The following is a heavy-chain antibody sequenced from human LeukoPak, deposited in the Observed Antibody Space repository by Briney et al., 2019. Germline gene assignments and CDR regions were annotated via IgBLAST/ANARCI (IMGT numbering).Heavy chain of an antibody. V-gene: IGHV3-48*04. CDR3: ARSGYYDWFDP. D-gene: IGHD3-22*01. CDR1: GFTFSSYS. J-gene: IGHJ5*02. CDR2: ISSSSSTI. Sequence: PGGSLRLSCAASGFTFSSYSMNWVRQAPGKGLEWVSYISSSSSTIYYADSVKGRFTISRDNAKNSLYLQMNSLRAEDTAVYYCARSGYYDWFDPWGQGTLVTVSS.